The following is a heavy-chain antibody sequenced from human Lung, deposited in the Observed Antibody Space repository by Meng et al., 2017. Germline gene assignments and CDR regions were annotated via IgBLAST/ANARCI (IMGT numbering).Heavy chain of an antibody. CDR1: GGSVSECY. CDR3: ARGPTTMAHDFDY. V-gene: IGHV4-34*01. CDR2: INHSGST. J-gene: IGHJ4*02. Sequence: QVQLQQWGGGLLEPLETLCLTCVVSGGSVSECYWSWIRQPPGKGLKWIGEINHSGSTNYNPSLESRATISVDTSQNNLSLKLSSVTAADAAVYYCARGPTTMAHDFDYWGQGTLVTVSS. D-gene: IGHD4-11*01.